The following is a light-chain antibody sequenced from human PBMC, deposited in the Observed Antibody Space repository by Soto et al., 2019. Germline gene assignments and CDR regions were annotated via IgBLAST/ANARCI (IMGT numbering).Light chain of an antibody. CDR3: VAWDDGLSGLV. V-gene: IGLV1-47*02. Sequence: QSVLTQPPSVSAAPGQKFTISCSGSSSNIGGNSVSWYQQLPGTAPKLLIYSNDQRPSGVPDRFSGSKSGTSASLAISGLRSEDEADYYCVAWDDGLSGLVFGTGTKVTVL. J-gene: IGLJ1*01. CDR1: SSNIGGNS. CDR2: SND.